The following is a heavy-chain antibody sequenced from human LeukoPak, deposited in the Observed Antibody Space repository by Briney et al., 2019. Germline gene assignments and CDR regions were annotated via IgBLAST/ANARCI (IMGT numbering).Heavy chain of an antibody. CDR2: IKQDGSEK. CDR3: ARDGGGYVAARLDY. D-gene: IGHD5-12*01. CDR1: GFTFSSYW. V-gene: IGHV3-7*01. J-gene: IGHJ4*02. Sequence: PGGSLRLSCAASGFTFSSYWMSWVREAPGKGLEGVANIKQDGSEKYYVDSVEGRFTIPRDNAKNSLYLQMNTLRAEDSAVYYCARDGGGYVAARLDYWGQGTLVTVSS.